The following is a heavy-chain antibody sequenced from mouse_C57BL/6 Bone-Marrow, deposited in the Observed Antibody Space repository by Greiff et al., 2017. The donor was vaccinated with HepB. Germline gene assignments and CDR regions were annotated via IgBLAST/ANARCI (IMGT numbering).Heavy chain of an antibody. V-gene: IGHV1-64*01. J-gene: IGHJ2*01. CDR2: IHPNSGST. Sequence: QVQLQQPGAELVKPGASVKLSCKASGYTFTSYWMHWVKQRPGQGLEWIGMIHPNSGSTNYNEKFKSKATLTVDKSSSTAYMQLSSLTSEDSAVYYGAKVYSTEENFDYWGQGTTLTVSS. CDR3: AKVYSTEENFDY. D-gene: IGHD1-1*01. CDR1: GYTFTSYW.